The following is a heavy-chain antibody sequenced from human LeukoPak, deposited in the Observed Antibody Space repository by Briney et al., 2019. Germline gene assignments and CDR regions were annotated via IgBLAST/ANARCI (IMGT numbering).Heavy chain of an antibody. Sequence: PSETLSLTCTVSGGSISSSSYYWDWIRQPPGKGLEWIGSIYYSGSTYHNPSLKSRVIISVDTSKNQFSLKLSSVTAADTAVYYCARVGYSSGWYPLDYWGQGTLVTVSS. J-gene: IGHJ4*02. CDR2: IYYSGST. V-gene: IGHV4-39*07. D-gene: IGHD6-19*01. CDR3: ARVGYSSGWYPLDY. CDR1: GGSISSSSYY.